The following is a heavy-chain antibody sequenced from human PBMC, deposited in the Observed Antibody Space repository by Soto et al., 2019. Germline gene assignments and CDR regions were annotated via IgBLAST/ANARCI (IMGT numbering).Heavy chain of an antibody. CDR2: ISAHNGNT. J-gene: IGHJ4*02. CDR1: GYGFTTYG. D-gene: IGHD2-15*01. CDR3: ARWWYGDY. Sequence: QVHLVQSGAEVKKPGASVKVSCKGSGYGFTTYGITWVRQAPGQGLEWMAWISAHNGNTNYAQKLQGRVTVTRDTSTSTAYMELRSLRSDDKAVYYCARWWYGDYWGQGALVTVSS. V-gene: IGHV1-18*01.